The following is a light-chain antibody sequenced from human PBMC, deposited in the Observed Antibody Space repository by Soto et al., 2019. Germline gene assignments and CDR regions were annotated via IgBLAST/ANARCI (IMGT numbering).Light chain of an antibody. V-gene: IGKV1-9*01. CDR1: QGISSH. CDR3: QQFKNYVT. J-gene: IGKJ5*01. CDR2: AAS. Sequence: IQLTQSPSSLSASVVDRVTISCRASQGISSHLAWYQQKPGKAPRLLIYAASTLQSGVPSRFSGSGSGTDFTLTITSLEPEDFATYYCQQFKNYVTFGQGTRLEIK.